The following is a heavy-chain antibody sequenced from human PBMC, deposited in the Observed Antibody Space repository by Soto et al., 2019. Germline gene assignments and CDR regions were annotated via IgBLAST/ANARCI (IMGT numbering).Heavy chain of an antibody. D-gene: IGHD2-15*01. CDR1: GGSISSGGYY. J-gene: IGHJ4*02. CDR3: ARDGTNMAYCSGGSCSAPAIDY. Sequence: SETLSLTCTVSGGSISSGGYYWSWIRQHPGKGLEWIGYIYYSGSTYYNPSLKSRVTISVDTSKNQFSLKLSSVTAADTAVYYCARDGTNMAYCSGGSCSAPAIDYWGQGTLVTVPQ. V-gene: IGHV4-31*03. CDR2: IYYSGST.